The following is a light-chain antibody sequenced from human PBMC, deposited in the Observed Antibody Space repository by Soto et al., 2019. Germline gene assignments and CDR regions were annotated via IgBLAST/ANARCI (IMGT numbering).Light chain of an antibody. CDR3: QHYDGALT. V-gene: IGKV3-20*01. CDR2: AAS. CDR1: QSISSSY. Sequence: EITLTQSPHTLSLSPGERASLSCRTSQSISSSYFAWYQQKPGQSPGLLVYAASIRAPGTPDRFSGSGSGTDFTLTISRVEPADFAVYFCQHYDGALTFGGGTRVEIK. J-gene: IGKJ4*01.